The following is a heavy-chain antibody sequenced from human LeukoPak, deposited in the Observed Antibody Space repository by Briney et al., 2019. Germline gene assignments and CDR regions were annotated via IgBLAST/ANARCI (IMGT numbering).Heavy chain of an antibody. CDR3: ARRVVGVNCGFDY. V-gene: IGHV5-51*01. D-gene: IGHD1-26*01. CDR1: GYTFTSYG. CDR2: IYPGDPDT. J-gene: IGHJ4*02. Sequence: KVSCKASGYTFTSYGISWVRQMPGKGLEWMGIIYPGDPDTRYSPSFQGQVTISADKSITTAYLQWSSLKASDTAMYYCARRVVGVNCGFDYWGQGTLVTVSS.